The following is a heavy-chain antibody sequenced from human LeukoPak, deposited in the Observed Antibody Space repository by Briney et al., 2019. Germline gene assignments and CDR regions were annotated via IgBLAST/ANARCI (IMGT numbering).Heavy chain of an antibody. Sequence: SETLSLTCAVYGGSFSGYYWSWIRQPPGKGLEWIGEINHSGSTNYNPSLKSRVTISVDTSKNQFSLKLSSVTAADTAVYYCARAGAAGWYYYYYYMDVWGKGTTVTVSS. D-gene: IGHD6-13*01. V-gene: IGHV4-34*01. CDR1: GGSFSGYY. J-gene: IGHJ6*03. CDR2: INHSGST. CDR3: ARAGAAGWYYYYYYMDV.